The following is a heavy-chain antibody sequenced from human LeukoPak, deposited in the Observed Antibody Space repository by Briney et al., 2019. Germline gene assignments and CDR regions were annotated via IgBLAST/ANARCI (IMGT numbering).Heavy chain of an antibody. Sequence: GESLKISCKGSGYIFTTYCIAWVRQMPGKGLEWMGIIYPGDSDTRYSPSFQGQVTISADKSITTAYLQWSSLKASDTAIYYCARHLFSSGYFHLDYWGQGTLVTASS. CDR3: ARHLFSSGYFHLDY. J-gene: IGHJ4*02. D-gene: IGHD3-22*01. CDR1: GYIFTTYC. CDR2: IYPGDSDT. V-gene: IGHV5-51*01.